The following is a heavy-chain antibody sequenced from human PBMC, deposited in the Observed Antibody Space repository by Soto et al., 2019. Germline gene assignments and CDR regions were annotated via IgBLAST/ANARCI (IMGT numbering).Heavy chain of an antibody. CDR3: AREKVDIVATILEHYYYYGMDV. J-gene: IGHJ6*02. CDR2: IWYDGSNK. CDR1: GFTFSSYG. D-gene: IGHD5-12*01. V-gene: IGHV3-33*01. Sequence: PGGSLRLSCAASGFTFSSYGMHWVRQAPGKGLEWVAVIWYDGSNKYYADSVKGRFTISRDNSKNTLYLQMNSLRAEDTAVYYCAREKVDIVATILEHYYYYGMDVWGQGTTVTVSS.